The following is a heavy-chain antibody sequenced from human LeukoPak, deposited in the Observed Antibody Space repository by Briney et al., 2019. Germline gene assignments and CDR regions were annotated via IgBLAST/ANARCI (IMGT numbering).Heavy chain of an antibody. CDR3: RRGIVVVPGQTDY. J-gene: IGHJ4*02. Sequence: GGSLRLSCAASGFTFSNAWMSWVRQAPGKGLEWVGRIKSKTDGGTTDYAAPVKGRFTISRDDSKNTLYLQMNSLKTKDTAVYYCRRGIVVVPGQTDYWGQGTLVTVSS. CDR1: GFTFSNAW. D-gene: IGHD2-2*01. V-gene: IGHV3-15*01. CDR2: IKSKTDGGTT.